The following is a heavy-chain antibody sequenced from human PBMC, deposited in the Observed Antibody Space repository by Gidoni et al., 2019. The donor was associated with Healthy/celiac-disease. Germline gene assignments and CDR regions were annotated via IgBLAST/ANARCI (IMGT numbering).Heavy chain of an antibody. CDR1: GGTFRSYA. V-gene: IGHV1-69*01. CDR3: ARARITIFGVVPPTSDGMDV. CDR2: IIPIFGTA. D-gene: IGHD3-3*01. J-gene: IGHJ6*02. Sequence: QVQLVQSGAEVKKPGSSVKIFCKASGGTFRSYAISWVRQAPGQGLEWMGGIIPIFGTANYAQKFQGIVTITADESTSTAYMELSSLRSEDTAVYYCARARITIFGVVPPTSDGMDVWGQGTTVTVSS.